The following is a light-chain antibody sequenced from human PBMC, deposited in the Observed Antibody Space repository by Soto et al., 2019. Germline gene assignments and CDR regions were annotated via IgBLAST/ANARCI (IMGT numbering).Light chain of an antibody. CDR3: QQYGSSGT. V-gene: IGKV3-15*01. Sequence: EIVMTQSPATLSVSLGERATLSCRASQSVSSNLAWYQQKPGQAPRLLIYGESTRATGIPARFSGSGSGTEFTLTISSLQSEDFAVYYCQQYGSSGTFGQGTKVDIK. J-gene: IGKJ1*01. CDR1: QSVSSN. CDR2: GES.